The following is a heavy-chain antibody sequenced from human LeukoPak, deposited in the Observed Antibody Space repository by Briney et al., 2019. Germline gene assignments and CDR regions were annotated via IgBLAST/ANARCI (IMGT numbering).Heavy chain of an antibody. Sequence: PGGSLRLSCAASGFTFSNSGMNWVRQAPGKGLEWVSTISGSAGSTYYADSVKGRFIISRDTSNNTLYLQMNSLRAEDTAVYYCARVKLRYLWFDPWGQGTLVTVSS. CDR1: GFTFSNSG. J-gene: IGHJ5*02. V-gene: IGHV3-23*01. D-gene: IGHD3-9*01. CDR3: ARVKLRYLWFDP. CDR2: ISGSAGST.